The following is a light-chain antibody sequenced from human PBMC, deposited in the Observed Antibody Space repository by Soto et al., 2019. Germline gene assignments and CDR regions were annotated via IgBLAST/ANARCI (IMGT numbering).Light chain of an antibody. CDR3: TSYTSSSTPYV. CDR1: SRDFGGYTY. Sequence: QSVLTQPASVSGSPGQSITISCAGTSRDFGGYTYVSWYQQHPGKAPKLMIYDVSNRPSGVSNRFSGSKSGNTASLTISGLQAEDEADYYCTSYTSSSTPYVFGGGTKVTVL. CDR2: DVS. V-gene: IGLV2-14*01. J-gene: IGLJ1*01.